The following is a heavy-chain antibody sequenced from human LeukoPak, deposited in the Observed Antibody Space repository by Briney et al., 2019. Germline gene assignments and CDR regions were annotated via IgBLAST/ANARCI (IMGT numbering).Heavy chain of an antibody. CDR2: IRYDGSNK. D-gene: IGHD4-17*01. CDR3: ARIETLRYHFDY. V-gene: IGHV3-30*02. CDR1: GFTFSSYG. Sequence: GGSLRLSCAASGFTFSSYGMHWVRQAPGKGLEWVAFIRYDGSNKYYADSVKGRFTISRDNSKNTLYLQMNSLRAEDTAVYYCARIETLRYHFDYWGQGTLVTVSS. J-gene: IGHJ4*02.